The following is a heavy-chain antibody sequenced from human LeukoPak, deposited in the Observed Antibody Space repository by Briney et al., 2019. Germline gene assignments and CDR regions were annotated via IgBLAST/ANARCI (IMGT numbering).Heavy chain of an antibody. D-gene: IGHD2-2*01. J-gene: IGHJ6*04. CDR3: ARAPYRRKGHCSSTSCFRFYYYYGMDV. CDR1: GGTFSSYA. CDR2: IIPIFGTA. V-gene: IGHV1-69*13. Sequence: GVSVKVSCKASGGTFSSYAISWVRQAPGQGLEWMGGIIPIFGTANYAQKFQGRVTITADESTSTAYMELSSLRSEDTAVYYCARAPYRRKGHCSSTSCFRFYYYYGMDVWGKGTTVTVSS.